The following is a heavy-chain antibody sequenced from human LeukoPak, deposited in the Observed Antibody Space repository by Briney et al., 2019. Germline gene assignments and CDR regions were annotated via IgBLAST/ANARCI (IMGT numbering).Heavy chain of an antibody. CDR3: ARDWLSGVSADKTKFDP. CDR2: IRTYNGNT. CDR1: GYTFTKFG. J-gene: IGHJ5*02. V-gene: IGHV1-18*01. Sequence: ASVKVSCKTSGYTFTKFGFSGVRQAPGQGLEWMGWIRTYNGNTYYAQKLQGRLTLTTDASTTTAYMELRSLRSDDTAVYYCARDWLSGVSADKTKFDPWGQGTLVTVSS. D-gene: IGHD3-10*01.